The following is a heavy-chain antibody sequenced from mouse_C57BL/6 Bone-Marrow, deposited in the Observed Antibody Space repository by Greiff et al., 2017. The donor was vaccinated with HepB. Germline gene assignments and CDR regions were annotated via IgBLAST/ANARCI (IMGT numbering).Heavy chain of an antibody. CDR2: IHPNSGST. Sequence: VQLQQSGAELVKPGASVKLSCKASGYTFTSYWMHWVKQRPGQGLEWIGMIHPNSGSTNYNEKFKSKATLTVDKSSSTAYMQLSSLTSEDSAVYYCAREGGTVVATKDFDYWGQGTTLTVSS. J-gene: IGHJ2*01. CDR1: GYTFTSYW. V-gene: IGHV1-64*01. CDR3: AREGGTVVATKDFDY. D-gene: IGHD1-1*01.